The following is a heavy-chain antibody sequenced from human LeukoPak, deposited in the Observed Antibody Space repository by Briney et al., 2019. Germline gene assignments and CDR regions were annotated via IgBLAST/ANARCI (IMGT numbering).Heavy chain of an antibody. CDR2: ISGGSGYT. V-gene: IGHV3-11*06. CDR3: ARARAITGTTSFDY. J-gene: IGHJ4*02. Sequence: PGGSLRLSCAASGFAFTDYYMSWIRQAPGEGLEWASYISGGSGYTNYADSVTGRFTISRDNARNSLYLQMNSLRAEDKAVYYCARARAITGTTSFDYWGQGTLVTVSS. D-gene: IGHD1-7*01. CDR1: GFAFTDYY.